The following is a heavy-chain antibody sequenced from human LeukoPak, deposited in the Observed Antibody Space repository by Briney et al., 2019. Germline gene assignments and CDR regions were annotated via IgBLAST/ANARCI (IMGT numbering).Heavy chain of an antibody. Sequence: GRSLRLSCAASGFSFSSNSMHWVRQAPGKGLEWVSAISGSGGSTYYADSVKGRFTIPRDNSKNTLYLQMNSLRAEDTAVYYCAKLNYYYDSSGYYGEHFDYWGQGTLVTVSS. D-gene: IGHD3-22*01. CDR3: AKLNYYYDSSGYYGEHFDY. J-gene: IGHJ4*02. V-gene: IGHV3-23*01. CDR2: ISGSGGST. CDR1: GFSFSSNS.